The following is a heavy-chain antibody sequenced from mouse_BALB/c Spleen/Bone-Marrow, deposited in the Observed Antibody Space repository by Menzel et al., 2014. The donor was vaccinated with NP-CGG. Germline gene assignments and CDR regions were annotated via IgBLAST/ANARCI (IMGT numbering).Heavy chain of an antibody. V-gene: IGHV14-3*02. CDR3: VRSREYYFDY. CDR1: GFNIKDTY. Sequence: EVQLVESGAELVKPGASVKLSCTASGFNIKDTYMHWVKQRPEQGLEWIGRIDPANGNTKYDPKFQGKATITADTSSNTAYLQLSSLTSEDTAVYYCVRSREYYFDYWGQGTTLTVSS. J-gene: IGHJ2*01. CDR2: IDPANGNT. D-gene: IGHD1-1*01.